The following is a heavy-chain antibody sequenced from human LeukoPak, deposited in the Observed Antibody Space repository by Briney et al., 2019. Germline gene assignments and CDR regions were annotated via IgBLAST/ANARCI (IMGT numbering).Heavy chain of an antibody. CDR3: AELGITMIGGV. CDR2: ISSGSSYI. Sequence: PGGSLRLSCAASGFTFSNAWMSWVRQAPGKGLEWVSIISSGSSYIHYADSVKGRFTISRDNAKNSLYLQMNSLRAEDTAVYYCAELGITMIGGVWGKGTTVTISS. J-gene: IGHJ6*04. D-gene: IGHD3-10*02. CDR1: GFTFSNAW. V-gene: IGHV3-21*01.